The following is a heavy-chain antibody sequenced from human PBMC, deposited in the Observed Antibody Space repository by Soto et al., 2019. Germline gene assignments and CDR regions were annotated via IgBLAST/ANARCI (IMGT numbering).Heavy chain of an antibody. CDR2: IYHSGST. J-gene: IGHJ5*02. CDR1: GGSISSSNW. D-gene: IGHD2-15*01. CDR3: ARTLLALRWFDP. Sequence: QVQLQESGPGLVKPSGTLSLTCAVSGGSISSSNWWSWVRQPPGKGLEWIGEIYHSGSTNYNPSLKPRFTISVDKYKHQFSLTLSSVSAADTAVYYCARTLLALRWFDPWGQGTLVTASS. V-gene: IGHV4-4*02.